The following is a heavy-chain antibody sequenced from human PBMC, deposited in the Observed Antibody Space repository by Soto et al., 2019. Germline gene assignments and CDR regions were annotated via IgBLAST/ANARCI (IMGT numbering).Heavy chain of an antibody. J-gene: IGHJ4*02. Sequence: ASVKVSCKASGYTFTSYGFSWVRQAPGQGLEWMGWISAFNGDTNSARKLQGRLTMTTDASTNTAYMELMSRRSDDTAVYYCAREVGTSCISSSNCIYFHHWGQGTLVTVSS. D-gene: IGHD2-2*01. CDR2: ISAFNGDT. CDR1: GYTFTSYG. V-gene: IGHV1-18*01. CDR3: AREVGTSCISSSNCIYFHH.